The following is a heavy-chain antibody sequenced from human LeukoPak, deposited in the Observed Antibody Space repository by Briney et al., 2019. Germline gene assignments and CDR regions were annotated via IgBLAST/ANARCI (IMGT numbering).Heavy chain of an antibody. CDR2: INPSGGST. CDR3: ATGYCSGGSCYSAEYFQH. D-gene: IGHD2-15*01. J-gene: IGHJ1*01. CDR1: GYTCTSYY. Sequence: GASVKVSCKASGYTCTSYYMHWVRQAPGQGLEWMGIINPSGGSTSYAQKFQGRVTMTRDTSTSTVYMELSSLRSEDTAVYYCATGYCSGGSCYSAEYFQHWGQGTLVTVSS. V-gene: IGHV1-46*01.